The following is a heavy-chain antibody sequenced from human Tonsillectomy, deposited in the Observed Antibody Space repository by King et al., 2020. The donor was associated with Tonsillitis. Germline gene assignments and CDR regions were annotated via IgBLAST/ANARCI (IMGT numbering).Heavy chain of an antibody. CDR3: ARHGGGSYSAVAFDI. CDR1: GYSFTNYW. Sequence: QLVQSGAEVKKPGESLKISCKGSGYSFTNYWIGWVRQMPGKGLEWMGIMYPGNSDTRYSPSLQGHVTISADKSSSTAYLQWSGLKASDTAMYYCARHGGGSYSAVAFDIWGQGTMVTVSS. CDR2: MYPGNSDT. D-gene: IGHD3-10*01. V-gene: IGHV5-51*01. J-gene: IGHJ3*02.